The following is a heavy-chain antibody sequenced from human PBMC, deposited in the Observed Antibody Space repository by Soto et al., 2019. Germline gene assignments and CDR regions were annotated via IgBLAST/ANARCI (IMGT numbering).Heavy chain of an antibody. J-gene: IGHJ6*03. CDR2: ISAFNGNT. CDR3: ARDRGVAPPVAGNTHYYYYMDV. Sequence: QDQLVQSGAEVKKPGASVTVSCKASGYSFTNYGVTWVRQAPGQGLEWMGWISAFNGNTHYAQNLQGRVTMTTDASTSTAYMELRSLRSDDTAVYYCARDRGVAPPVAGNTHYYYYMDVWGKGTTDTVSS. V-gene: IGHV1-18*01. D-gene: IGHD6-19*01. CDR1: GYSFTNYG.